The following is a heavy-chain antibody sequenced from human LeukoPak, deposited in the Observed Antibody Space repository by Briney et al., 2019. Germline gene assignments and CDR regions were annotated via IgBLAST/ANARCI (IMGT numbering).Heavy chain of an antibody. D-gene: IGHD3-10*01. V-gene: IGHV1-18*01. CDR3: ARGHTYYYGSGSYYINYYYGMDV. J-gene: IGHJ6*02. Sequence: ASVKVSCKASGYTFTSYGISWVRQAPGQGLEWMGWISAYNGNTNYAQKLQGGVTMTTDTSTSTAYMELRSLRSDDTAVYYCARGHTYYYGSGSYYINYYYGMDVWGQGTTVTVSS. CDR1: GYTFTSYG. CDR2: ISAYNGNT.